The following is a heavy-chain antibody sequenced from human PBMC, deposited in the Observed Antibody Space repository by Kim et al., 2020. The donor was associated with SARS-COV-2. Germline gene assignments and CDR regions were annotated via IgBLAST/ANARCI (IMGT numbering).Heavy chain of an antibody. V-gene: IGHV3-21*01. J-gene: IGHJ4*02. Sequence: YYANSVKGRHTTARDNAKNSLYLQMNSLRAEDTAVYYCARSGGYSYGVDYWGQGTLVTVSS. CDR3: ARSGGYSYGVDY. D-gene: IGHD5-18*01.